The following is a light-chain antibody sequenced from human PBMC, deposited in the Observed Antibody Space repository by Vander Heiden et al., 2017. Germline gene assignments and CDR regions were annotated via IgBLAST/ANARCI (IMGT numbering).Light chain of an antibody. V-gene: IGKV1-5*03. Sequence: DVQMTQSPSTLSASVGDRVTITCRASQSVSSWLTWYQQKPGTAPKVLSYKASTLQSGVPSRFSGSGFGTEFTLTISSLQPDDFATYYCQQYKSYSTFGQGTKVEIK. J-gene: IGKJ1*01. CDR2: KAS. CDR1: QSVSSW. CDR3: QQYKSYST.